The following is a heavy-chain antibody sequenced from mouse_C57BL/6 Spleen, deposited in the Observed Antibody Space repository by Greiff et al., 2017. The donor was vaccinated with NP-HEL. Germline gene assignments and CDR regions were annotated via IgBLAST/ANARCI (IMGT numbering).Heavy chain of an antibody. V-gene: IGHV1-15*01. CDR3: TRFYYYGSSYFDY. CDR2: IDPETGGT. D-gene: IGHD1-1*01. CDR1: GYTFTDYE. J-gene: IGHJ2*01. Sequence: VQLVESGAELVRPGASVTLSCKASGYTFTDYEMHWVKQTPVHGLEWIGAIDPETGGTAYTQKFKGKAILTADKSSSTAYMELRSLTSEDSAVYYCTRFYYYGSSYFDYWGQGTTLTVSS.